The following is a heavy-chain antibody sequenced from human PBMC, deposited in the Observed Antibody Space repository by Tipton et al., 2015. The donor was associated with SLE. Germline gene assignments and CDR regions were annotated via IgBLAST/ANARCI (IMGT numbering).Heavy chain of an antibody. CDR3: ARLAGTAGY. CDR2: IYYSGST. J-gene: IGHJ4*02. D-gene: IGHD6-13*01. V-gene: IGHV4-31*11. Sequence: TLSLTCAVSGYSISSGYSWSWIRPHPGKGLEWIGYIYYSGSTYYNPSLKSRVTISVDTSKNQFSPKRSSVTAADTAVYYCARLAGTAGYWGQGTLVTVSS. CDR1: GYSISSGYS.